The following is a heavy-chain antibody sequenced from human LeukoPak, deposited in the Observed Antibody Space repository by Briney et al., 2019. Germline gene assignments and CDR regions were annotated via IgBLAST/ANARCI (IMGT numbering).Heavy chain of an antibody. CDR1: GFTVSSNY. CDR2: IYSGGST. CDR3: ARESLNYDSSSDAFDI. D-gene: IGHD3-22*01. J-gene: IGHJ3*02. Sequence: GGSLRLSCAASGFTVSSNYMSWVRQAPGKGLEWVLVIYSGGSTYYADSVKGRFTISRDNSKNTLYLQMNSLRAEDTAVYYCARESLNYDSSSDAFDIWGQGTMVTVSS. V-gene: IGHV3-66*01.